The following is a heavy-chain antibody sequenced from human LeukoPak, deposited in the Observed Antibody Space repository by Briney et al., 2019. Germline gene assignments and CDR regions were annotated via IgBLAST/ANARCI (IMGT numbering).Heavy chain of an antibody. Sequence: GGSLRLSCAASGFTVSSNYMSWVRQAPGKGLEWVSVIYSGGSTYYADSVKGRFTISRDNSKNTLYLQMNNLRAEDTAVYYCAKGPAYCSSTSCYYFDYWGQGTLVTVSS. CDR2: IYSGGST. D-gene: IGHD2-2*01. CDR1: GFTVSSNY. J-gene: IGHJ4*02. V-gene: IGHV3-53*05. CDR3: AKGPAYCSSTSCYYFDY.